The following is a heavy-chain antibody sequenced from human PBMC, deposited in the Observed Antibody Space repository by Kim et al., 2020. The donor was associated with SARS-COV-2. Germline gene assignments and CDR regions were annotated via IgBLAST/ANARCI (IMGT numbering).Heavy chain of an antibody. CDR3: ARVHSGEWLSPTVFDY. CDR2: IYYSGST. V-gene: IGHV4-31*03. J-gene: IGHJ4*02. Sequence: SETLSLTCTVSGGSISSGGYYWSWIRQHPGKGLEWIGYIYYSGSTYYNPSLKSRVTISVDTSKNQFSLKLSSVTAADTAVYYCARVHSGEWLSPTVFDYWGQGTLVTVSS. D-gene: IGHD3-3*01. CDR1: GGSISSGGYY.